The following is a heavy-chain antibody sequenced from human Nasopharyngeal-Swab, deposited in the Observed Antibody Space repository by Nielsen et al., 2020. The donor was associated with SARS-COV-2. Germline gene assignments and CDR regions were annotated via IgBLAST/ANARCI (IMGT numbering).Heavy chain of an antibody. V-gene: IGHV3-64D*08. Sequence: VRQAPGKGLEYVSAISSNGGSTYCADSVKGRFTISRDNSKNTLYLQMSSLRAEDTAVYYCVKSLAGSGDYYYYGMDVWGQGTTVTVSS. D-gene: IGHD6-19*01. CDR3: VKSLAGSGDYYYYGMDV. CDR2: ISSNGGST. J-gene: IGHJ6*02.